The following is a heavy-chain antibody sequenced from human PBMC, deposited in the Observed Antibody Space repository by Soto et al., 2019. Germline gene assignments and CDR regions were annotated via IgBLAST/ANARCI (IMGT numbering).Heavy chain of an antibody. Sequence: GGSLRLSCEASGFTFSDYWMNWVRQTPGEGLVWVSRISTDGNTLTYADSVKGRFTISRDNAKNTLYLQMNSLRAEDTAVYYCARDRARLVQLVHRNDAFDIWGQGTMVTVSS. CDR2: ISTDGNTL. CDR1: GFTFSDYW. J-gene: IGHJ3*02. CDR3: ARDRARLVQLVHRNDAFDI. D-gene: IGHD6-6*01. V-gene: IGHV3-74*01.